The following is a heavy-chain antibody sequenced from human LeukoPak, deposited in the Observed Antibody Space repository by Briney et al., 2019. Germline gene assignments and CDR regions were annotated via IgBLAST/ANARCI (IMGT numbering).Heavy chain of an antibody. CDR3: ARDRPMIVVADAFDI. D-gene: IGHD3-22*01. CDR1: GFTFSSYV. J-gene: IGHJ3*02. V-gene: IGHV3-30*04. Sequence: PGGSLRLSCAASGFTFSSYVMHWVRQAPGKGLEWVAVISYDGSNKYYADFVKGRFTISRDNSKNTLYLQMNSLRAEDTGMYHCARDRPMIVVADAFDIWGQGTTVTVSS. CDR2: ISYDGSNK.